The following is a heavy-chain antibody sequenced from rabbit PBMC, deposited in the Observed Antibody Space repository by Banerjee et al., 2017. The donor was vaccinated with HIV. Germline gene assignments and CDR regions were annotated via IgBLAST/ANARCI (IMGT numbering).Heavy chain of an antibody. CDR1: GFSFSSSYW. CDR3: ARDPYSGYAGYGYALDL. V-gene: IGHV1S45*01. D-gene: IGHD6-1*01. J-gene: IGHJ4*01. Sequence: QEQPEESGGDLVKPEGSLTLTCTASGFSFSSSYWICWVRQAPGKGLEWIACIDGGSSGSTYYASWAKGRFTISKTSSTTVTLQMTSLTAADTATYFCARDPYSGYAGYGYALDLWGQGTLVTVS. CDR2: IDGGSSGST.